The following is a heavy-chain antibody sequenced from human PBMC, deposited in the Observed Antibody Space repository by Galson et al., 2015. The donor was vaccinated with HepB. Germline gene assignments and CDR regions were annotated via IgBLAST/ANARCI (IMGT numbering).Heavy chain of an antibody. D-gene: IGHD1-1*01. CDR3: AREGTPGTADY. V-gene: IGHV3-23*01. Sequence: SLRLSCAASGFTLRNYAMNWVSQAPGKGLEWVSVIGSGDYTQYVDAVKGRFTISRDKSENTLFLQMNSLRAEDTALYFCAREGTPGTADYWGQGTLVTVSS. J-gene: IGHJ4*02. CDR1: GFTLRNYA. CDR2: IGSGDYT.